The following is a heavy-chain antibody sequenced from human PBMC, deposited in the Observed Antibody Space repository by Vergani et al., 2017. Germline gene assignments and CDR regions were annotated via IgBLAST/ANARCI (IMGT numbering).Heavy chain of an antibody. CDR2: SSGSGGST. V-gene: IGHV3-23*01. CDR3: AKDMYSSGWYDY. Sequence: EVQLLESGGGLVQPGGSLRLSCAASGFTFSSYAMSWVRQAPGKGLEWVSASSGSGGSTYYADSVKGRFTISRDNSKNTLYLQMNSLRAEDTAVYYCAKDMYSSGWYDYWGQGTLVTVSS. J-gene: IGHJ4*02. D-gene: IGHD6-19*01. CDR1: GFTFSSYA.